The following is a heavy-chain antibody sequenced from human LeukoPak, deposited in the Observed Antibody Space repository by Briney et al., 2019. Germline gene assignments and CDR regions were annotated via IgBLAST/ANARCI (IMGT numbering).Heavy chain of an antibody. Sequence: GASVNVSCKPSGYTFSDFYIHWVRQAPGLRLEGVGGITPKSGDTYSPQRFQVRVTMTRDASITPASMELSSLRSDYPAYYFGGKVRLADERACAYWGQGILVTVSS. J-gene: IGHJ4*02. CDR2: ITPKSGDT. CDR1: GYTFSDFY. V-gene: IGHV1-2*02. D-gene: IGHD3-10*01. CDR3: GKVRLADERACAY.